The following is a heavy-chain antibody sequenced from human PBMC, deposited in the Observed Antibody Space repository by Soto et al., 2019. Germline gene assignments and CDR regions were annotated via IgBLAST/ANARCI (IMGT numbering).Heavy chain of an antibody. CDR3: ARDVIAAAGKRNYYYGMDV. CDR2: ISSSSSYI. D-gene: IGHD6-13*01. CDR1: GFTFSSYS. V-gene: IGHV3-21*01. Sequence: PGGSLRLSCAASGFTFSSYSMNWVRQAPGKGLEWVSSISSSSSYIYYADSVKGRFTISRDNAKNSLYLQMNSLRAEDTAVYYCARDVIAAAGKRNYYYGMDVWGQGTTVTVSS. J-gene: IGHJ6*02.